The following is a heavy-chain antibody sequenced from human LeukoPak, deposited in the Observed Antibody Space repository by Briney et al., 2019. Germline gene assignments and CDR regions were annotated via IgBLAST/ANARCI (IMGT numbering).Heavy chain of an antibody. J-gene: IGHJ4*02. V-gene: IGHV4-31*03. D-gene: IGHD1-26*01. Sequence: PSQTLSLTCTVSGGSISSGGYYWSWIRQSPGNGLEWIGETTQSGTTDYNPSLKDRVTISVDTSKNQFSLKLSSVTAADTAVYYCARDSAMGSTSFDSWGQGTLVTVSS. CDR1: GGSISSGGYY. CDR3: ARDSAMGSTSFDS. CDR2: TTQSGTT.